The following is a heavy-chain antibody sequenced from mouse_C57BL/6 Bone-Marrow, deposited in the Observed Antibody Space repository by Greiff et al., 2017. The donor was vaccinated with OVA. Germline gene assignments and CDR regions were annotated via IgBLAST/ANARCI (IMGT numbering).Heavy chain of an antibody. CDR3: ARERGDY. CDR1: GYTFTSYW. CDR2: IDPSDSYT. V-gene: IGHV1-69*01. J-gene: IGHJ2*01. Sequence: QVQLQQSGAELVMPGASVKLSCKASGYTFTSYWMHWVKQRPGQGLEWIGEIDPSDSYTNYNQKFKGKSTLTVDKSSSTAYIQLSSLTSEDSAVYYCARERGDYWGQGTTLTASS.